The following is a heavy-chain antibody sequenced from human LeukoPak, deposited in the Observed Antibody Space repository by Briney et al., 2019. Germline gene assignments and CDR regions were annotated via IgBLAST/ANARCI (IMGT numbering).Heavy chain of an antibody. D-gene: IGHD3-22*01. CDR2: IYYSGST. J-gene: IGHJ5*02. Sequence: PSETLSLTCTVSGGSISSSSYYWGWIRQPPGEGLEWIGSIYYSGSTYYNPSLKSRVTISVDTSKNQFSLKLSSVTAADTAVYYCARDYYDSSGYRGGLNWFDPWGQGTLVTVSS. CDR3: ARDYYDSSGYRGGLNWFDP. CDR1: GGSISSSSYY. V-gene: IGHV4-39*07.